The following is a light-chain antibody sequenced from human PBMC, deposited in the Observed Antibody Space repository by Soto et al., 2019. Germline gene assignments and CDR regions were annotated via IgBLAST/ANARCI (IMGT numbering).Light chain of an antibody. CDR2: GAS. Sequence: EIVLTQSPGTLSLSPVERATLSCRASQSVSSSYLAWYQQKPGQAPRLLIYGASSRATGIPDRFSGSGSGTDFTLTISRLEPEDFAVYYCQQYGSSLRTFGQGTKVDI. CDR1: QSVSSSY. V-gene: IGKV3-20*01. J-gene: IGKJ1*01. CDR3: QQYGSSLRT.